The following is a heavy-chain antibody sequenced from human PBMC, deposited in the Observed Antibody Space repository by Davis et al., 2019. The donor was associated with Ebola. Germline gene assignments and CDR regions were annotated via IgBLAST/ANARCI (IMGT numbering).Heavy chain of an antibody. Sequence: GESLKISCAASGFSVSDNFVDWVRQAPGKGPEWVANVKVDGSEKYYVDSVRGRFTISRDNAKNSLYLQMNSLRPEDTAVYYCARDPVQYSRAYTSGDYWGQGTLVTVSS. J-gene: IGHJ4*02. CDR2: VKVDGSEK. D-gene: IGHD6-25*01. CDR1: GFSVSDNF. V-gene: IGHV3-7*03. CDR3: ARDPVQYSRAYTSGDY.